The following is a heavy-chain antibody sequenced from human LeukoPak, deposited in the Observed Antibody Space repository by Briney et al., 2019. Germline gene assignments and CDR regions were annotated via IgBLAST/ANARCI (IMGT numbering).Heavy chain of an antibody. Sequence: PSETLSLTCTVSGGSISSSSYYWGWIRQPTGKGLEWIGSIYYSGSTYYNPSLKSRVTISVDTSKNQFSLKLSSVTAADTAVYYCARDYVEGIAVAYYFGYWGQGTLVTVSS. J-gene: IGHJ4*02. V-gene: IGHV4-39*07. CDR1: GGSISSSSYY. D-gene: IGHD6-19*01. CDR2: IYYSGST. CDR3: ARDYVEGIAVAYYFGY.